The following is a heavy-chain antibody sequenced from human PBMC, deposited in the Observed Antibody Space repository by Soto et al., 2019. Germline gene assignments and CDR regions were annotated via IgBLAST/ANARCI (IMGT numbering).Heavy chain of an antibody. CDR2: IIPIFGTA. CDR3: ARDRGPSSGYYPYWFDP. Sequence: QVQLVQSGAEVKKPGSSVKVSCKASGGTFSSYAISWVRQAPGQGLEWMGEIIPIFGTANYAQKVQGRVTIPADDSTSTSYMELSSLRSEDTAVYYCARDRGPSSGYYPYWFDPWGQGSLVSVSS. V-gene: IGHV1-69*12. CDR1: GGTFSSYA. D-gene: IGHD3-22*01. J-gene: IGHJ5*02.